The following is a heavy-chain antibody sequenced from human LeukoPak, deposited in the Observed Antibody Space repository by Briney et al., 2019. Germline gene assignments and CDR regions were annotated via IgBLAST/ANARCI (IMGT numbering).Heavy chain of an antibody. CDR2: SSGSGGST. D-gene: IGHD6-13*01. V-gene: IGHV3-23*01. CDR3: AKDVSAGIAADGFDP. J-gene: IGHJ5*02. Sequence: GGSLRLSCAASGFTLSSYAMNWVRQAPGKGLEWVSASSGSGGSTYYADSVKGRFTISRDNSKNTLYLQMNSLRAEDTAVYYCAKDVSAGIAADGFDPWGQGTLVTVSS. CDR1: GFTLSSYA.